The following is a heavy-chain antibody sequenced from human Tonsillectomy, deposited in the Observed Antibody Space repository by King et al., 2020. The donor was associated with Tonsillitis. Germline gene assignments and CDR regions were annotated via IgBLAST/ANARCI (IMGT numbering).Heavy chain of an antibody. Sequence: VQLVESGGGLVKPGGSLRLSCAASGFTFSTYNIHWVRQAPGKGLEWVSSISSSSTYIYYADSVKGRFTISRDNAKNSLYLQMNSLRAEDTAVYYCARPRYSGSDNAFNIWGQGTMVTVSS. J-gene: IGHJ3*02. D-gene: IGHD5-12*01. V-gene: IGHV3-21*01. CDR2: ISSSSTYI. CDR3: ARPRYSGSDNAFNI. CDR1: GFTFSTYN.